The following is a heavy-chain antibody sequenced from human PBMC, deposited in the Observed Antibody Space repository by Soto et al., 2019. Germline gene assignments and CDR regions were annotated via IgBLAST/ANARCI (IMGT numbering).Heavy chain of an antibody. CDR1: GYTFTGYY. D-gene: IGHD4-17*01. J-gene: IGHJ6*02. CDR3: ARGRNYGDAEHYYGMAV. CDR2: INPNSGGT. V-gene: IGHV1-2*04. Sequence: ASVKVSCKASGYTFTGYYMHWVRQAPGQGLEWMGWINPNSGGTNYAQKFQGWVTMTRDTSISTAYMELSRLRSDDTAVYYCARGRNYGDAEHYYGMAVWGQGTTVIVSS.